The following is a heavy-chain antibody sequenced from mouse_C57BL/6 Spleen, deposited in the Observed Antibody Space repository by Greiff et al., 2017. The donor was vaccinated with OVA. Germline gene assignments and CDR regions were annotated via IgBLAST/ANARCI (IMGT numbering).Heavy chain of an antibody. CDR1: GYAFSSSW. V-gene: IGHV1-82*01. Sequence: VKLMESGPELVKPGASVKISCKASGYAFSSSWMNWVKQRPGKGLEWIGRIYPGDGDTNYNGKFKGKATLTADKSSSTAYMQLSSLTSEDSAVYFCARSSYDGYPYYFDYWGQGTTLTVSS. J-gene: IGHJ2*01. D-gene: IGHD2-3*01. CDR3: ARSSYDGYPYYFDY. CDR2: IYPGDGDT.